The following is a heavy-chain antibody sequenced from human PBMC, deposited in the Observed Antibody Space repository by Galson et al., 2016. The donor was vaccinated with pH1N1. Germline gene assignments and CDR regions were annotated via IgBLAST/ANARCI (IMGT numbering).Heavy chain of an antibody. V-gene: IGHV1-18*01. CDR2: VSAYNGVT. Sequence: SVKVSCKAFGYTYTHYGIAWVRQAPRQGLEWLGWVSAYNGVTYYAQTFQGRVSMTTDPSTNTAYMARGTLGSDDTAVYFWARLYSGTFGDYWGQGTLVTVSS. CDR1: GYTYTHYG. D-gene: IGHD1-26*01. CDR3: ARLYSGTFGDY. J-gene: IGHJ4*02.